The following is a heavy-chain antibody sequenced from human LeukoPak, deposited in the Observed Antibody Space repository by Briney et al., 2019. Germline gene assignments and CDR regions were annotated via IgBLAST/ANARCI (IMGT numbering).Heavy chain of an antibody. CDR1: GYTFTGYY. J-gene: IGHJ4*02. V-gene: IGHV1-2*04. CDR2: INPNSGGT. D-gene: IGHD3-9*01. CDR3: ATVLRYFDWLPDY. Sequence: GASVKVSCKASGYTFTGYYMHWVRQAPGQGLEWMGWINPNSGGTNYAQKFQGWVTMTRDTSISTAYMELSRLRSDDTAVYYCATVLRYFDWLPDYWGQGTLVTVSS.